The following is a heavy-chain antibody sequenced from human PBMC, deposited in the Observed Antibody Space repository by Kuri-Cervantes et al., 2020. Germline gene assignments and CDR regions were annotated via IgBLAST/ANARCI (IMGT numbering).Heavy chain of an antibody. Sequence: GSLRLSCTVAGGSISSYYWGWIRQPPGKGLEWIGSIYYSGSTYYNPSLKSRVTISVDTSKNQFSLKLSSVTAADTAVYYCARGTLVGDSHYYYYMDVWGKGTTVTVSS. D-gene: IGHD4-17*01. CDR2: IYYSGST. J-gene: IGHJ6*03. CDR1: GGSISSYY. CDR3: ARGTLVGDSHYYYYMDV. V-gene: IGHV4-39*02.